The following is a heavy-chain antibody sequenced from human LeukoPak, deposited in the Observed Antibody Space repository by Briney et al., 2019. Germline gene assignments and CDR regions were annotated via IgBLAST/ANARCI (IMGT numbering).Heavy chain of an antibody. CDR1: GGSIRNYY. CDR3: AARDSSSWYGAFDI. V-gene: IGHV4-59*01. CDR2: IYYSGST. Sequence: PSETLSLTSTVSGGSIRNYYWTWIRQPPGKGLEWIGYIYYSGSTNYNPSLKSRVIISRDTSKNQLSLKLSSVTAADTAVYYCAARDSSSWYGAFDIWGQGTMVTVSS. D-gene: IGHD6-13*01. J-gene: IGHJ3*02.